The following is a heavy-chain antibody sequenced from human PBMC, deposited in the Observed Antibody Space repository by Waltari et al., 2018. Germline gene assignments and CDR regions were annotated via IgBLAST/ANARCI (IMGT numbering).Heavy chain of an antibody. Sequence: EVQLVQSGAEVKKPGESLKISCKGSGYSFTSYWIGWVRQMPGKGLEWMGIIYPGDSDTRYSPSFQGQVTISADKSISTAYLQWSSLKASDTAMYYCATPTRYYYDSSGDPDVWGQGTLVTVSS. CDR3: ATPTRYYYDSSGDPDV. J-gene: IGHJ4*02. CDR1: GYSFTSYW. D-gene: IGHD3-22*01. V-gene: IGHV5-51*03. CDR2: IYPGDSDT.